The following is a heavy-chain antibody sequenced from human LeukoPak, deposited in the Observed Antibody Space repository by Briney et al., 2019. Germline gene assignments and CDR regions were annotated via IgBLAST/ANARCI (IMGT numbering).Heavy chain of an antibody. CDR3: ATDVPSVTIFGY. CDR2: INSDGSST. Sequence: GGSLRLSCAASGFTFSTYWMHWVRQAPGTGLVWVSLINSDGSSTNNADSVKGRFTISRDNAKNTLYLQMNSLRAEDTAVYYCATDVPSVTIFGYWGQGTLV. D-gene: IGHD3-10*01. V-gene: IGHV3-74*01. J-gene: IGHJ4*02. CDR1: GFTFSTYW.